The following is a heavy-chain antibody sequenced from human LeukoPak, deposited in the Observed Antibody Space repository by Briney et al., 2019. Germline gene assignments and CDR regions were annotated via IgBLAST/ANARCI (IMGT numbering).Heavy chain of an antibody. J-gene: IGHJ4*02. Sequence: GGSLRLSCAASGFTFRDYALSWVRQAPGKGLEWLGFIRGKGYGGTTEYAASVKGRFTISRDDSQSIAYLQMNSLKTEDTAVYFCTSDAGYSYSVGAANDYWGQGTLVTVSS. CDR3: TSDAGYSYSVGAANDY. D-gene: IGHD5-18*01. CDR1: GFTFRDYA. V-gene: IGHV3-49*04. CDR2: IRGKGYGGTT.